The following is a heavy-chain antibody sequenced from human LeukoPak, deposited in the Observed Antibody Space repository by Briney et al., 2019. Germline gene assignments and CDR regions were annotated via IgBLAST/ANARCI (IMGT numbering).Heavy chain of an antibody. CDR2: INPNSGGT. Sequence: ASVKVSCKASGYTCTGYYMHWVRQAPGQGLEWMGWINPNSGGTNYAQKFQGRVTMTRDTSISTAYMELSRLRSDDTAVYYCARQDLEWFIWFDPWGQGTLVTVSS. V-gene: IGHV1-2*02. CDR3: ARQDLEWFIWFDP. CDR1: GYTCTGYY. D-gene: IGHD3-3*01. J-gene: IGHJ5*02.